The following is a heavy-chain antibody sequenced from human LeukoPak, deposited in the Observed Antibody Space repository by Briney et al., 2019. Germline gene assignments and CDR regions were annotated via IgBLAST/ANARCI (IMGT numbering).Heavy chain of an antibody. V-gene: IGHV4-4*07. J-gene: IGHJ6*03. CDR3: ARDKRVAVAGTYIYYYYMDV. CDR2: IYISGSGST. CDR1: DDSITMYY. Sequence: PSETLSLTCTVSDDSITMYYWTWIRQPPGKGLEWIGRIYISGSGSTNYNPSLKSRVTMSVDTSKNQFSLKLSSVTAADTAVYYCARDKRVAVAGTYIYYYYMDVWGHGTTVTISS. D-gene: IGHD6-19*01.